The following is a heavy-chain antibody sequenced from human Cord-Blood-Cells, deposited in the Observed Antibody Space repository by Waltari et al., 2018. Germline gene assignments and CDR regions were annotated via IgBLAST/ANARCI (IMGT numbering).Heavy chain of an antibody. CDR3: ARRDIVGATDY. D-gene: IGHD1-26*01. J-gene: IGHJ4*02. CDR2: IYYSEST. Sequence: QLQLQESGPGLVKPSETLSLTCTVSGGSISSSSYYWGWIRQPPGKGLEGIGGIYYSESTYYNPSLKSRVTVSVDTSKNQFSRKLSSVTAADTAVYYCARRDIVGATDYWGQGTLVTVSS. V-gene: IGHV4-39*01. CDR1: GGSISSSSYY.